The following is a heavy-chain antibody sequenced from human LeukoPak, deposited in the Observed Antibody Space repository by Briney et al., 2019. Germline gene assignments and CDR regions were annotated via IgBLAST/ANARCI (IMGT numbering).Heavy chain of an antibody. CDR3: ARGKRDCSGGSCWGDYYYYYYMDV. V-gene: IGHV4-61*02. J-gene: IGHJ6*03. Sequence: SQTLSLTCTVSGGSISSGSYYWSWIRQPAGKGLEWIGRIYTSGSTNYNPSLKSRATISVDTAKNQFSLKLSSVTAAYTAVYYCARGKRDCSGGSCWGDYYYYYYMDVWGKGTTVTVS. CDR1: GGSISSGSYY. D-gene: IGHD2-15*01. CDR2: IYTSGST.